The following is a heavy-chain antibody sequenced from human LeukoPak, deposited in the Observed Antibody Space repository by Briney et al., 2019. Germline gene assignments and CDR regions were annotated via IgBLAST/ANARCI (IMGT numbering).Heavy chain of an antibody. J-gene: IGHJ5*02. D-gene: IGHD2-2*01. CDR2: ISSSSSYI. Sequence: PGGSLRLSCAASGFTFSSYSMNWVRQAPGKGLEWVSSISSSSSYIYYADSVKGRFTISRDNAKNSLYLQMNSLRAEDTAVYYCARTAEVVPAAMVGIGWFDPWGQGTLVTVSS. V-gene: IGHV3-21*01. CDR1: GFTFSSYS. CDR3: ARTAEVVPAAMVGIGWFDP.